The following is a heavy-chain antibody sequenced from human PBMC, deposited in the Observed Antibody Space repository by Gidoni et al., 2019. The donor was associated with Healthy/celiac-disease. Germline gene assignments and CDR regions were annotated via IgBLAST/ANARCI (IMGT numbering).Heavy chain of an antibody. J-gene: IGHJ6*02. D-gene: IGHD5-18*01. CDR1: GGSISSSSYY. Sequence: QLQLQASGPGLVKPSETLSLTCTVSGGSISSSSYYWGWIRQPPGKGLEWIGSIYYSGSTYYNPSLKSRVTISVDTSKNQFSLKLSSVTAADTAVYYCARVDTAMVTPGEYYYYYYGMDVWGQGTTVTVSS. CDR2: IYYSGST. CDR3: ARVDTAMVTPGEYYYYYYGMDV. V-gene: IGHV4-39*01.